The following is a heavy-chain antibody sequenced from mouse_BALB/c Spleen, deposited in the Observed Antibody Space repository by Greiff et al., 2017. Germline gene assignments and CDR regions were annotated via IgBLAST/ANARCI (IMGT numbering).Heavy chain of an antibody. J-gene: IGHJ2*01. D-gene: IGHD2-1*01. CDR2: ISSGGSYT. CDR1: GFTFSSYA. CDR3: ARGGKKNYFDY. Sequence: DVQLVESGGGLVKPGGSLKLSCAASGFTFSSYAMSWVRQSPEKRLEWVAEISSGGSYTYYPDTVTGRFTISRDNAKNTLYLEMSSLRSEDTAMYYCARGGKKNYFDYWGQGTTLTVSS. V-gene: IGHV5-9-4*01.